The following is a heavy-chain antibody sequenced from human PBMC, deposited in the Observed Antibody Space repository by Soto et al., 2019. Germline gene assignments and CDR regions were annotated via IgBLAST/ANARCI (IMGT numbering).Heavy chain of an antibody. CDR2: ISYDGSNK. CDR1: GFTFGSYG. V-gene: IGHV3-30*18. Sequence: PGGSLRLSWAASGFTFGSYGMHWVRQAPGKGLEWVAVISYDGSNKYYADSVKGRFTISRDNSKNTLYLQMNSLRAEDTAVYYCAKEERSETATDYWGQGTLVT. CDR3: AKEERSETATDY. J-gene: IGHJ4*02.